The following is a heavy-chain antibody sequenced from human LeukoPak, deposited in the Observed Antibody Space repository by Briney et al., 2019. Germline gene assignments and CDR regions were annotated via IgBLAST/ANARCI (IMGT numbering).Heavy chain of an antibody. D-gene: IGHD4-17*01. CDR3: AKDRRRAYGDYDSDY. CDR2: ISSSSSTI. J-gene: IGHJ4*02. V-gene: IGHV3-48*01. Sequence: PGGSLRLSCAASGFTFSSYIMNWVRQAPGKGLEWVSYISSSSSTIYYADSVKGRFTISRDNSRNTLYLQMNSLRAEDTAVYYCAKDRRRAYGDYDSDYWGQGTLVTVSS. CDR1: GFTFSSYI.